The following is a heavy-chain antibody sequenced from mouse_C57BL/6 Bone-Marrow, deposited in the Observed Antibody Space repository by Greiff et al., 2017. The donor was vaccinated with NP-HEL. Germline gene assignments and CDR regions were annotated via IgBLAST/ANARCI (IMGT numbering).Heavy chain of an antibody. D-gene: IGHD1-1*01. J-gene: IGHJ2*01. Sequence: EVHLVESGGDLVKPGGSLKLSCAASGFTFSSYGMSWVRQTPDKRLEWVATISSGGSYTYYPDSVKGRFTISRDNAKNTLYLQMSSLKSEDTAMYYCARRGVVAPYYFDYWGQGTTLTVSS. V-gene: IGHV5-6*01. CDR1: GFTFSSYG. CDR2: ISSGGSYT. CDR3: ARRGVVAPYYFDY.